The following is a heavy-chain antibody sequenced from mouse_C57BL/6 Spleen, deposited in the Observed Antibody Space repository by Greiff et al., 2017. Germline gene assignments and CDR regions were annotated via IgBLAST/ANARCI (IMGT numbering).Heavy chain of an antibody. CDR1: GFTFSNYW. D-gene: IGHD4-1*01. V-gene: IGHV6-3*01. CDR3: TGGWDYWSGAMDY. Sequence: EVKLMESGGGLVQPGGSMKLSCVASGFTFSNYWMNWVRQSPEKGLEWVAQIRLKSDNYATHYAESVKGKFTISRDDSKSSVYLQMNNLRDEDTGIYYCTGGWDYWSGAMDYWGQGTSVTVSS. CDR2: IRLKSDNYAT. J-gene: IGHJ4*01.